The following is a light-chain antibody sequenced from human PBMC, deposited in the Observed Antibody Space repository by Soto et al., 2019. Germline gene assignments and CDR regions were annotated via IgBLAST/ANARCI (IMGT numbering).Light chain of an antibody. CDR2: DAS. Sequence: EIVMTQSPATLSVSPGERATLSCRASQSVSSSYLAWYQQKPGLAPRLVIYDASNRATGIPDRFSGSGSGTDFTLTISRLEPEDFAVYYCQQYGSSRTFGQGTKVDIK. CDR1: QSVSSSY. CDR3: QQYGSSRT. J-gene: IGKJ1*01. V-gene: IGKV3D-20*01.